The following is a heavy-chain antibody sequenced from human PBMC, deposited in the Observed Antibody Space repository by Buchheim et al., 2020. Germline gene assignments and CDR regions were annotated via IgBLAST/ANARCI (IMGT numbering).Heavy chain of an antibody. Sequence: QVQLVESGGGVVQPGRSLRLSCAASGFTFSSYGMHWVRQAPGTGLEWVAVLWYDGSNKYYADSVKGRFTISRDNSNNTLYLQMNSLRAEDTAVYYWARSDYDILTGSGMDVWGQGTT. CDR1: GFTFSSYG. CDR2: LWYDGSNK. D-gene: IGHD3-9*01. CDR3: ARSDYDILTGSGMDV. V-gene: IGHV3-33*01. J-gene: IGHJ6*02.